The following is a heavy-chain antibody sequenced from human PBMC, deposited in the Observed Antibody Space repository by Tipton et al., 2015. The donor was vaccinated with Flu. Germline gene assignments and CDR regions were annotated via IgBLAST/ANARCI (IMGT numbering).Heavy chain of an antibody. CDR1: GGSISSYY. Sequence: PGLVKPSETLSLTCTVSGGSISSYYWSWIRQPPGKGLEWIGYIYYSGSTNYNPSLKSRVTISVDTSKNQFSLKLSSVTAADTAVYYCARDYGGHIYYWGQGTLVTVSS. D-gene: IGHD2-21*01. CDR2: IYYSGST. V-gene: IGHV4-59*12. J-gene: IGHJ4*02. CDR3: ARDYGGHIYY.